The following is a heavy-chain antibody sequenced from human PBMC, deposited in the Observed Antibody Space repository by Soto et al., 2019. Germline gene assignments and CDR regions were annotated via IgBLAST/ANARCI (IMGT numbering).Heavy chain of an antibody. V-gene: IGHV3-23*01. D-gene: IGHD2-2*02. Sequence: PGGSLRLSCAASGFTFSSYAMSWVRQAPGKGLEWVAAIRDNGSSTYYTDSVKGRFTISRDNSKNTLYLQMNSLRAEDTAMYYCAKDVIRCSSTNCYTAFDPWGQGTLVTVSS. J-gene: IGHJ5*02. CDR3: AKDVIRCSSTNCYTAFDP. CDR1: GFTFSSYA. CDR2: IRDNGSST.